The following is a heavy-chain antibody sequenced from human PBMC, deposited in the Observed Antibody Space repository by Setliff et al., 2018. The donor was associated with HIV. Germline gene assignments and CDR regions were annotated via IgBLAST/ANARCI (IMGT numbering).Heavy chain of an antibody. CDR3: ARVGSGWSTFDY. V-gene: IGHV7-4-1*02. CDR2: INTKTGNP. CDR1: GYNVTVSA. J-gene: IGHJ4*02. Sequence: SVKVSCKASGYNVTVSAINWVRQAPGQALEWLGWINTKTGNPTYAQGLTGQFVFSLDTSVGPAFLQINRLKAEDTAKYYCARVGSGWSTFDYWGQGALVTVPQ. D-gene: IGHD6-13*01.